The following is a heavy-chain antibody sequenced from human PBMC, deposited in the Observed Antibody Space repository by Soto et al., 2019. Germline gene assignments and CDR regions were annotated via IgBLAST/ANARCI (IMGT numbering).Heavy chain of an antibody. CDR2: IRSKAYGGTT. Sequence: GGSLRLSCTASGFTFGYYAMSWFRQAPGKGLEWVGFIRSKAYGGTTEYAASVKGRFTISRDDSKSIAYLQMNSLKTEDTAVYYCTRLRIMITFGGVIVHYYYGMDVWGQGTTVTVS. V-gene: IGHV3-49*03. CDR3: TRLRIMITFGGVIVHYYYGMDV. D-gene: IGHD3-16*02. J-gene: IGHJ6*02. CDR1: GFTFGYYA.